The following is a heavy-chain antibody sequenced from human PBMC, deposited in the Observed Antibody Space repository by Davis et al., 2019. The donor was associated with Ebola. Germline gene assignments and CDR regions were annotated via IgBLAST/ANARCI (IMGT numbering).Heavy chain of an antibody. CDR3: AKDGVVDNNRLNWFDP. J-gene: IGHJ5*02. V-gene: IGHV3-23*01. Sequence: PGGSLRLSCAASGFTFSNYAMSWVRQGPVRGLEWVSSISGSGGTTYFADSVKGRFTISRDNSMNTLYLQMTSLRADDTAVYYCAKDGVVDNNRLNWFDPWGQGTLVTVSS. CDR1: GFTFSNYA. CDR2: ISGSGGTT. D-gene: IGHD1/OR15-1a*01.